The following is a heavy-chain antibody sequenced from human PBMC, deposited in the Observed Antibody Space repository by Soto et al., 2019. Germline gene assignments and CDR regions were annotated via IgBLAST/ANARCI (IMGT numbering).Heavy chain of an antibody. CDR2: IYYSGNT. Sequence: SETLSLTCSVSGRSIGSGYDYWSWVREHPGRGLEWIGNIYYSGNTYYNPTLKRPLIISIHPSKTTFCLRAGAVTARHTAAYYCASFALYGMDVWGQGTTVTVSS. J-gene: IGHJ6*02. CDR1: GRSIGSGYDY. CDR3: ASFALYGMDV. D-gene: IGHD3-3*01. V-gene: IGHV4-30-4*08.